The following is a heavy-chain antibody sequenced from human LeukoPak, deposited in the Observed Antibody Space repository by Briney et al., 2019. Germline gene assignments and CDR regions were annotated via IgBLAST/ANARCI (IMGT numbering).Heavy chain of an antibody. J-gene: IGHJ6*03. CDR3: AKLGYGDYGYYYYYMDV. CDR1: GFTFSSYA. D-gene: IGHD4-17*01. CDR2: ISRSTRTT. Sequence: PGGSLRLSCAASGFTFSSYAMGWVRQAPGKGLEWVSAISRSTRTTYYADSVKGRFTTSRDDSKNTLYLQMNSLRAEDTAVYYCAKLGYGDYGYYYYYMDVWGNGTTVTVSS. V-gene: IGHV3-23*01.